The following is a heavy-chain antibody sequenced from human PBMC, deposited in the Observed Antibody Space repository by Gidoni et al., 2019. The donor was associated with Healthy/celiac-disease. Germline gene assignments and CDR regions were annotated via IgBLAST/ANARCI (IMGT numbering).Heavy chain of an antibody. V-gene: IGHV3-23*01. CDR3: AKELAYCGGDCLYSAFDI. J-gene: IGHJ3*02. CDR2: ISGSGGST. D-gene: IGHD2-21*01. CDR1: GFTFSSYA. Sequence: CPASGFTFSSYAMSWVRQAPGKGLEWVSAISGSGGSTYYADSVKGRFTISRDNSKNTLYLQMNSLRAEDTAVYYCAKELAYCGGDCLYSAFDIWGQGTMVTVSS.